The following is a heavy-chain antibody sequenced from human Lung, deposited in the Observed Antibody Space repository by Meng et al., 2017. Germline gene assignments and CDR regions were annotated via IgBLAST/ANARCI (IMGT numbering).Heavy chain of an antibody. CDR2: IYYSGST. V-gene: IGHV4-39*07. J-gene: IGHJ4*02. Sequence: LVPGLLQSSETLPLTCTVSAGSHSSSSYTWPWIHRPPGKGLEWIGSIYYSGSTYYNPSLKSRVTISVDTSKNQFSLKLSSVTAADTAVYYCARVLYGDYVFFDYWGQGTLVTVSS. D-gene: IGHD4-17*01. CDR3: ARVLYGDYVFFDY. CDR1: AGSHSSSSYT.